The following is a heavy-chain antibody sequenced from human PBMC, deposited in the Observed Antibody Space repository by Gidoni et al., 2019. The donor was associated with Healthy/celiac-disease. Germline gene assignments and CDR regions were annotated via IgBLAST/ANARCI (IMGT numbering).Heavy chain of an antibody. CDR1: GGTFSSYT. CDR2: IIPILGIA. J-gene: IGHJ5*02. CDR3: ARDSRGDSSSSGSGWFDP. Sequence: QVQLVQSGAEVKKPGSSVKVSCKASGGTFSSYTLSWVRQAPGQGLEWMGRIIPILGIANYAQKFQGRVTITADKSTSTAYMELSSLRSEDTAVYYCARDSRGDSSSSGSGWFDPWGQGTLVTVSS. V-gene: IGHV1-69*08. D-gene: IGHD6-6*01.